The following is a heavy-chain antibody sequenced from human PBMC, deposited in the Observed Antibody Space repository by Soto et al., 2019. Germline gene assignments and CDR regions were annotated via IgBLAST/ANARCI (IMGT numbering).Heavy chain of an antibody. V-gene: IGHV3-23*01. D-gene: IGHD2-2*01. Sequence: EVQLLESGGGLVQPGGSLRLSCAASGFTFSSYAMSWVRQAPGKGLEWVSAISASGGSTYYADSVKGRFTISRDNSKNTLYLQMNSLRAEDTAVYYCAKADVPAATAFYYMDVWGKGTTVTVSS. CDR2: ISASGGST. CDR1: GFTFSSYA. CDR3: AKADVPAATAFYYMDV. J-gene: IGHJ6*03.